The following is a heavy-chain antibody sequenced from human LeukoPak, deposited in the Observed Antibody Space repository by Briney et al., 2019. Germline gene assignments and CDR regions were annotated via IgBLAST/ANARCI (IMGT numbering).Heavy chain of an antibody. J-gene: IGHJ4*02. Sequence: KSSETLSLTCTVSGGSISSYYWSWVRQPPGAGLEWLAYIYYTGSTNYNPSLKTQLTISVDTSKNQFSLRLNSVTAADTAVYYCARFSQYYDSPTHYLDYWGQGILVTVSS. V-gene: IGHV4-59*08. CDR3: ARFSQYYDSPTHYLDY. CDR2: IYYTGST. D-gene: IGHD2/OR15-2a*01. CDR1: GGSISSYY.